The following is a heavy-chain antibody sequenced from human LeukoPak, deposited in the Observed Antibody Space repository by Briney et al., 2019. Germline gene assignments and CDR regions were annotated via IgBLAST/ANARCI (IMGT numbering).Heavy chain of an antibody. V-gene: IGHV3-30*02. CDR1: GFTFSSYG. CDR3: AKSPSYYDSSGYYYPGY. J-gene: IGHJ4*02. Sequence: GGSLRLSCAASGFTFSSYGMHWVRQAPGKGLEGVAFIRYDGSNKYYADSVKGRFTISGDNSKNTLYLQMNSLRAEDTAVYYCAKSPSYYDSSGYYYPGYWGQGTLVTVSS. D-gene: IGHD3-22*01. CDR2: IRYDGSNK.